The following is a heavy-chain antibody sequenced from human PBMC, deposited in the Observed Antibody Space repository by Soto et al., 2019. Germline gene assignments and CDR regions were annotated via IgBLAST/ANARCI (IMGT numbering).Heavy chain of an antibody. J-gene: IGHJ4*02. Sequence: GGSLRLSCAASGFTFSSYGMHWVRQAPGKGLEWVAVIWYDGSNKYYADSVMGRFTISRDNSKNTLYLQMNSLRAEDTAVYYCARARGMVRGVITPKPIDYWGQGTLVTVSS. CDR3: ARARGMVRGVITPKPIDY. CDR1: GFTFSSYG. D-gene: IGHD3-10*01. V-gene: IGHV3-33*01. CDR2: IWYDGSNK.